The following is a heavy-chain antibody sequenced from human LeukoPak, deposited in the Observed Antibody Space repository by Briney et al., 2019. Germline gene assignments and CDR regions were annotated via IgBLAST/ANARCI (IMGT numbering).Heavy chain of an antibody. CDR3: AKGSFTIFGVVTYNYLDY. CDR2: ISGSGGRK. D-gene: IGHD3-3*01. CDR1: GFTFSSYA. Sequence: GGXLRLSCAASGFTFSSYAMSWVRQAPGKGLEGVAAISGSGGRKYYADSVRGGFTISRDNSKKTLYGQMNSLRAEDTAVYYCAKGSFTIFGVVTYNYLDYWGQGTLVTVSS. J-gene: IGHJ4*02. V-gene: IGHV3-23*01.